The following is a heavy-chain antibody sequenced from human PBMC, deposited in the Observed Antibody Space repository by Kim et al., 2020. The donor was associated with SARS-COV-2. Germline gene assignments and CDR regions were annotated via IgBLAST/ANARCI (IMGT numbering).Heavy chain of an antibody. D-gene: IGHD1-26*01. J-gene: IGHJ4*02. Sequence: GGSLRLSCAASGFSFSTYWMTWVRQAPGRGLEWVANIKQDGSDTYYVDSVKGRFTISRDNTKNSLYLQMNSLRAEDTAVYYCARDARNSEYAYFDYLGQG. CDR1: GFSFSTYW. CDR2: IKQDGSDT. CDR3: ARDARNSEYAYFDY. V-gene: IGHV3-7*01.